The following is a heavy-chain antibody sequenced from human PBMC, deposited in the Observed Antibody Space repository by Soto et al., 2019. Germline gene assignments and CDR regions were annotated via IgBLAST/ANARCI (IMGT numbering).Heavy chain of an antibody. CDR1: GVSFNSYD. CDR2: ISYDGSNT. J-gene: IGHJ5*02. D-gene: IGHD2-15*01. Sequence: WGSLRLSCAASGVSFNSYDIHWFRHSPGKGPEWVAIISYDGSNTYYSDSVRGRFTISRDNSKDTLYLQMHSLRSEDTAIYYCARISRYCSGGDCHAWGQGTQVTVSS. V-gene: IGHV3-30*03. CDR3: ARISRYCSGGDCHA.